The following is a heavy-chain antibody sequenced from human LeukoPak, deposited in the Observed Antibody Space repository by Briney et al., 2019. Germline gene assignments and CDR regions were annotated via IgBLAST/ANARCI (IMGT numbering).Heavy chain of an antibody. Sequence: KPSETLSRTCTVSGYSISSGYYWVWIRQPPGKGLEWIGCIYHSGTTYYNPSLKSRITISVDTSKNQFSLKLSSVTAADTAMYYCARDQPYMDVWGKGATVTVSS. CDR3: ARDQPYMDV. V-gene: IGHV4-38-2*02. CDR2: IYHSGTT. J-gene: IGHJ6*03. CDR1: GYSISSGYY.